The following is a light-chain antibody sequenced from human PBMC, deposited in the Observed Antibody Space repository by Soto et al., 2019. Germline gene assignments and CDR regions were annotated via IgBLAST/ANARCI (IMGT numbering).Light chain of an antibody. Sequence: DIQMTQSPPYLSASIGDRVTITCQASHDIGNYLNWYQHKPGKAPNLVIFATSTLQSGVPSRFSGSGSGTDFTLTISSLQPEDFATYYCQQRETFGPGTKVDIK. CDR2: ATS. CDR3: QQRET. CDR1: HDIGNY. V-gene: IGKV1-39*01. J-gene: IGKJ3*01.